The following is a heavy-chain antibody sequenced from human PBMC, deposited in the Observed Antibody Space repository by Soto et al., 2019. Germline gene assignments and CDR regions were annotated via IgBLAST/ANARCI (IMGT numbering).Heavy chain of an antibody. J-gene: IGHJ5*02. CDR3: ARVVDDGPSWFDP. D-gene: IGHD2-15*01. CDR2: TYCKSEWYN. Sequence: TLFLTCGISGDSVSCNSAALDWIGPTASRCPEWQGRTYCKSEWYNDYALSVESRITINPETSKSQFSLQLNSVTPEDTAVYYCARVVDDGPSWFDPWGQGTPVTVSS. CDR1: GDSVSCNSAA. V-gene: IGHV6-1*01.